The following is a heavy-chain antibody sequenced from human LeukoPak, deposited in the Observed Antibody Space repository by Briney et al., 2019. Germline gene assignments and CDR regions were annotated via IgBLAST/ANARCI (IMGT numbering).Heavy chain of an antibody. CDR3: ARGAYCGGDCPLPISLY. CDR1: GFTFSRYW. J-gene: IGHJ4*02. D-gene: IGHD2-21*01. Sequence: PGGSLRLSCAASGFTFSRYWMPWVRQAPGQGLVWGSRINNDVSSTTYADSVKGRFTISRDNATNNLSLQMHSLRPDDTAVYYCARGAYCGGDCPLPISLYWGQGTLVTVSS. CDR2: INNDVSST. V-gene: IGHV3-74*01.